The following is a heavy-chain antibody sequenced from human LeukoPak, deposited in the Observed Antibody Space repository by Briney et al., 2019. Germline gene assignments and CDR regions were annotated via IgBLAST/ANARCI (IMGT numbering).Heavy chain of an antibody. CDR3: ARVGGSSTYYFDY. J-gene: IGHJ4*02. CDR2: IYYSGST. V-gene: IGHV4-30-4*01. CDR1: GGSISSGDYY. Sequence: SETLSLTCTVSGGSISSGDYYWSWIRQPPGKGLEWIGYIYYSGSTYYNPSLKSRVTISVDTSKNQFSLKLSSVTAADTAVYYCARVGGSSTYYFDYWGQGTLVTVSS. D-gene: IGHD1-26*01.